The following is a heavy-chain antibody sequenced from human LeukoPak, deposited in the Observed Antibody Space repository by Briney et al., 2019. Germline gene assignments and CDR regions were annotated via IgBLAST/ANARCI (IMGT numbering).Heavy chain of an antibody. Sequence: GASVKVSCKASGYLFTTYTFNWVRQASGQGPEWMGWMSPHSGDTGYAQKFQGRVTMTRNTSINTAYMELSSLRSEDTAVYYCATLRSKKGGSYFDPWGQRTLVTVSS. CDR3: ATLRSKKGGSYFDP. J-gene: IGHJ5*02. V-gene: IGHV1-8*01. CDR2: MSPHSGDT. CDR1: GYLFTTYT. D-gene: IGHD1-26*01.